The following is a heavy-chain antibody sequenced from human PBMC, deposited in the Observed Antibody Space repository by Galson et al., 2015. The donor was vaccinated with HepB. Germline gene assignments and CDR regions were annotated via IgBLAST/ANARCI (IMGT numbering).Heavy chain of an antibody. CDR2: IGTAGDT. Sequence: SLRLSCAASGFTFSSYDMHWVRQATGKGLEWVSAIGTAGDTYYPGSVKGRFTISRENAKNSLYLQMNSLRAGDTTVYYCARGGYCSSTSCYTALHGMDVWGQGTTVTVSS. CDR1: GFTFSSYD. V-gene: IGHV3-13*01. D-gene: IGHD2-2*02. J-gene: IGHJ6*02. CDR3: ARGGYCSSTSCYTALHGMDV.